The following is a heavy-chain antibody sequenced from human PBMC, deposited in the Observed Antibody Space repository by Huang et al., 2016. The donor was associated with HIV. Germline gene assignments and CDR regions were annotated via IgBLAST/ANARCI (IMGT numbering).Heavy chain of an antibody. V-gene: IGHV3-53*01. Sequence: HLVESGGDWIHPGGSLRLSCEASGFTSKDNHLSWVRQAPGKGLEWVSVIDSSGKTYYEDSVGGRFTISRDTSKNIVFLQLNSLRAGDTGVYYCVRGPEDSWYGSHYYAMDVWGQGTTVTVAS. CDR1: GFTSKDNH. D-gene: IGHD6-13*01. CDR3: VRGPEDSWYGSHYYAMDV. J-gene: IGHJ6*02. CDR2: IDSSGKT.